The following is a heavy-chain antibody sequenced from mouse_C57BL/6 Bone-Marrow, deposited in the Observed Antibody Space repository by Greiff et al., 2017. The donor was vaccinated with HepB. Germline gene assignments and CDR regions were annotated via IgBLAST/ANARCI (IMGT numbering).Heavy chain of an antibody. V-gene: IGHV1-15*01. CDR3: TKYYGRVFAY. J-gene: IGHJ3*01. D-gene: IGHD1-1*01. CDR2: IDPETGGT. Sequence: VQLKESGAELVRPGASVTLSCKASGYTFTDYEMHWVKQTPVHGLEWIGAIDPETGGTAYNQKFKGKAILTADKSSSTAYMELRSLTSEDSAVYYCTKYYGRVFAYWGQGTLVTVSA. CDR1: GYTFTDYE.